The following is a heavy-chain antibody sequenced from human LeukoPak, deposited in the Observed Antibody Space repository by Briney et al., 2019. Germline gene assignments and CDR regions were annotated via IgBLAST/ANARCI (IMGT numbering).Heavy chain of an antibody. CDR1: GGSISSYY. D-gene: IGHD3-22*01. CDR3: ARGTYYQDSSGNSYYHHYYMDV. J-gene: IGHJ6*03. Sequence: PSETLCLTCTVSGGSISSYYWSWIRQPPGKGLEWIGYIYYSGSTNYNPSLKSRVTISVDTSKNQFSLKLSSVTAADTAVYYCARGTYYQDSSGNSYYHHYYMDVWGKGTAVTVSS. V-gene: IGHV4-59*01. CDR2: IYYSGST.